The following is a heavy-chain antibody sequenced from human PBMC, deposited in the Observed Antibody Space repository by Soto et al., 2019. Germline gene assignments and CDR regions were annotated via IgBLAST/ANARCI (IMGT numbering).Heavy chain of an antibody. CDR1: GFTLSSFD. J-gene: IGHJ4*02. D-gene: IGHD3-10*01. CDR3: AKTRALGTTVFDY. CDR2: IRGSGGTT. Sequence: GGSLRLSCAASGFTLSSFDMGWVRQPPGKGLEWVSTIRGSGGTTYYADSVKARFTISRDTSKNTLNLQMDSLTVEDTAVYYCAKTRALGTTVFDYWGQGILVTVSS. V-gene: IGHV3-23*01.